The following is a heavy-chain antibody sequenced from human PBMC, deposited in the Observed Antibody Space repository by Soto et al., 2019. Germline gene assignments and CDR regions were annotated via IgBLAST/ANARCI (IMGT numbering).Heavy chain of an antibody. CDR3: AHYRIFGDYMYYFDS. J-gene: IGHJ4*02. D-gene: IGHD4-17*01. CDR1: GFSLSTSRVG. Sequence: QITLKESGPPLVKPTQTLTLTCTFSGFSLSTSRVGVGWIRQPPGKALEWLALIYWDDDKRYSPSLKTRLTIATDHSIXQVVLTMTNMDPVDTATYYCAHYRIFGDYMYYFDSWGQGTLVTVSS. CDR2: IYWDDDK. V-gene: IGHV2-5*02.